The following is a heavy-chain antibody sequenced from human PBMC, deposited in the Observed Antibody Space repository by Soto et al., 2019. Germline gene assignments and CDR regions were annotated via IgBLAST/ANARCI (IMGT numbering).Heavy chain of an antibody. J-gene: IGHJ4*02. D-gene: IGHD3-9*01. V-gene: IGHV3-23*01. Sequence: GGSLRLSCAASGFTFSSAAVNWGRQAPGKGLEWVSAISGSGGTTNYADSVKGRFTISRDNSKNTLSLQMNSLRAEDTAVYYCANAFLHFDWWSFDYWGQGTLVTVSS. CDR1: GFTFSSAA. CDR3: ANAFLHFDWWSFDY. CDR2: ISGSGGTT.